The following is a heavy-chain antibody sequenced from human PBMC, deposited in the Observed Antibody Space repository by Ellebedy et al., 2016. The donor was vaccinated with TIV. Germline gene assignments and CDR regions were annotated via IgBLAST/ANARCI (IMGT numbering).Heavy chain of an antibody. Sequence: GESLKISCAASGFTFSTYPMNWVRQAPGKGLEWVSAISPSGDITYFADSAKGRFTISRDNSRSTLYLQMNSLRAEDTAVYYCVKGDSVYYYMDVWGKGTTVTVSS. CDR3: VKGDSVYYYMDV. V-gene: IGHV3-23*01. D-gene: IGHD2-15*01. CDR2: ISPSGDIT. J-gene: IGHJ6*03. CDR1: GFTFSTYP.